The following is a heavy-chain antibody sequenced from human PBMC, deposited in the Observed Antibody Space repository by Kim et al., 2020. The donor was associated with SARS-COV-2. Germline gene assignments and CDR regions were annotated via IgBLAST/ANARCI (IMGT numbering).Heavy chain of an antibody. J-gene: IGHJ6*02. V-gene: IGHV5-51*01. CDR1: GYSFTSYW. CDR3: ARHRGSSSWRYYYYGMDV. CDR2: IYPGDSDT. Sequence: GESLKISCKGSGYSFTSYWIGWVRQMPGKGLEWMGIIYPGDSDTRYSPSFQGQVTISADKSISTAYLQWSSLKASDTAMYYCARHRGSSSWRYYYYGMDVWGQGTTVTVSS. D-gene: IGHD6-13*01.